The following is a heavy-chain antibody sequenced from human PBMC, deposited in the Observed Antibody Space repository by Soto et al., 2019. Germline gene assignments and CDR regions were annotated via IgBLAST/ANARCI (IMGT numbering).Heavy chain of an antibody. CDR2: INPNSGGT. D-gene: IGHD2-2*01. CDR1: GYTFTGYC. Sequence: GASVKVSCTASGYTFTGYCMHWVRHAPGRGLEWMGWINPNSGGTNYAQKFQGWVTMTRDTSISTAYMELSRLRSDDTAVYYCARGTRVVVPAAIVDYFDYWGQGTLVTVSS. J-gene: IGHJ4*02. V-gene: IGHV1-2*04. CDR3: ARGTRVVVPAAIVDYFDY.